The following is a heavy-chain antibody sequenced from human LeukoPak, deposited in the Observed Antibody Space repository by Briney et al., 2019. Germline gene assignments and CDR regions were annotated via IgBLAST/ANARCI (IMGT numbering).Heavy chain of an antibody. D-gene: IGHD5-12*01. CDR2: IYSGGST. CDR1: GFTVSSNY. CDR3: ARVAYDRYFDY. V-gene: IGHV3-66*01. J-gene: IGHJ4*02. Sequence: GGALRLSCAASGFTVSSNYMSWVRQAPGKGLEWVSVIYSGGSTYYADSVKGRFTISRDNSKNTLYLQMNSLRAEDTAVYYCARVAYDRYFDYWGQGTLVTVSS.